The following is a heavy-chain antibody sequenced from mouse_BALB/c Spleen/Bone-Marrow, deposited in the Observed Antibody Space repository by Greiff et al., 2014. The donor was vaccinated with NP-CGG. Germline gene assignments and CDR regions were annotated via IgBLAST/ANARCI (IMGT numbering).Heavy chain of an antibody. V-gene: IGHV2-6-7*01. Sequence: VKVVESGPGLVAPSQSLSITCTVSGFSLTGYGVNWVRQPPGKGLEWLGMIWGDGGTDYNSVLKSRLNISKDNSKSQVFLKMNSLQTDDTARYYCARSFTTVVATPFDYWGQGTTLTVSS. CDR3: ARSFTTVVATPFDY. D-gene: IGHD1-1*01. J-gene: IGHJ2*01. CDR2: IWGDGGT. CDR1: GFSLTGYG.